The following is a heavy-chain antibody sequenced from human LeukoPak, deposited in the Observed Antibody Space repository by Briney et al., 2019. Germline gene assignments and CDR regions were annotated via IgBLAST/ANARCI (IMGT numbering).Heavy chain of an antibody. V-gene: IGHV3-30*18. D-gene: IGHD5-18*01. CDR3: AKVAAMAPVFDY. CDR1: GFTFSSYG. CDR2: ISYDGSNK. J-gene: IGHJ4*02. Sequence: GGSLRLSCAASGFTFSSYGMHWVRQAPGKGLEWVAVISYDGSNKYYADSVKGRFTISRDNSKNTLYLQMNSLRAEDTAVYYCAKVAAMAPVFDYWGQGTLVTVSS.